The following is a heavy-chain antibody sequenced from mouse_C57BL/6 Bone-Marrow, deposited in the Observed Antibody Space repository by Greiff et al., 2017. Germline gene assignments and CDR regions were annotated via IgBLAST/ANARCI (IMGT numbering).Heavy chain of an antibody. J-gene: IGHJ2*01. Sequence: VQLQQSGPELVKPGASVKISCKASGYAFSSSWMNWVKQRPGKGLEWIGRIYPGDGDTNYNGKFKGKATLTADKSSSTAYMQLSSLTSEDSAVYFCARGDYYGSHYFDYWGQGTTLTVSS. CDR3: ARGDYYGSHYFDY. D-gene: IGHD1-1*01. CDR1: GYAFSSSW. V-gene: IGHV1-82*01. CDR2: IYPGDGDT.